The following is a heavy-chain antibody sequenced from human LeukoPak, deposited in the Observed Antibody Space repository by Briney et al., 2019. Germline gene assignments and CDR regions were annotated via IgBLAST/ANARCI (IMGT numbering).Heavy chain of an antibody. J-gene: IGHJ4*02. Sequence: SETLSLTCAVSGYSISSGYYWGWIRQPPGKGLEWIGSIYHSGSTFYNPSVKSRVTISLDASKNQFSLKLSSVTAADRAVYYCARRMEHYGNYYFEYWGQGTLVTVSS. CDR3: ARRMEHYGNYYFEY. CDR1: GYSISSGYY. V-gene: IGHV4-38-2*01. CDR2: IYHSGST. D-gene: IGHD3-10*01.